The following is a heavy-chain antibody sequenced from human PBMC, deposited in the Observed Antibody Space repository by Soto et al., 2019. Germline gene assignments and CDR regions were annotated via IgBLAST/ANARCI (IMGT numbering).Heavy chain of an antibody. D-gene: IGHD2-2*01. J-gene: IGHJ4*02. Sequence: GGPLRLSYAASGYSFSTYGVHWVRQAQGKGLEWVAVILNDGSNKLYADSVKGRFTISRDDSKNTVYLQMNSLRDEDTAVYYCAREDSIIIPAVSDFWGQGTLVTVSS. CDR2: ILNDGSNK. CDR3: AREDSIIIPAVSDF. CDR1: GYSFSTYG. V-gene: IGHV3-33*01.